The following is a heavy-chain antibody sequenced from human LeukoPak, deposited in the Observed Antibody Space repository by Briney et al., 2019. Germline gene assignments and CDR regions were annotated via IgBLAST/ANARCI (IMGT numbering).Heavy chain of an antibody. Sequence: GGSLRLSCAASGFTFSSYEMNWVRQAPGKGLEWVSYISSSGSTIYYADSVKGRFTISRDNAKNSLYLQMNSLRAEDTAVYYCARGIYYYDSSGYTKPVGFDPWGQGTLVTVSS. CDR1: GFTFSSYE. CDR3: ARGIYYYDSSGYTKPVGFDP. V-gene: IGHV3-48*03. CDR2: ISSSGSTI. D-gene: IGHD3-22*01. J-gene: IGHJ5*02.